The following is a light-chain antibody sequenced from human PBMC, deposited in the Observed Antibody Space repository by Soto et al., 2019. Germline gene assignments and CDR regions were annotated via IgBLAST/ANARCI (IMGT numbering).Light chain of an antibody. CDR2: KAS. CDR1: QSISTW. J-gene: IGKJ1*01. CDR3: QQYNSYSRT. Sequence: DIQMTQSPSTLSASVGDRVTITCRASQSISTWLAWYQQKPGKGPKLLMYKASTLESGVPSRFSGSGSGTEFTLTISSLQPDDFATYYCQQYNSYSRTFGQGTKVEIK. V-gene: IGKV1-5*03.